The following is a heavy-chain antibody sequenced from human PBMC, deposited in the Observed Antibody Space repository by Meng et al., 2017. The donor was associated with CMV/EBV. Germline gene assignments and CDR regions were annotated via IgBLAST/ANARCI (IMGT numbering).Heavy chain of an antibody. CDR1: GGSISSSSYY. Sequence: GSLRLSCTVSGGSISSSSYYWGWIRQPPGKGLEWIGSIYYSGSTYYNPSLKSRVTISVDTSKNQFSLKLSSVIAADTAVYYCARDNRIAVADIFDYWGQGTLVTVSS. CDR2: IYYSGST. J-gene: IGHJ4*02. CDR3: ARDNRIAVADIFDY. D-gene: IGHD6-19*01. V-gene: IGHV4-39*07.